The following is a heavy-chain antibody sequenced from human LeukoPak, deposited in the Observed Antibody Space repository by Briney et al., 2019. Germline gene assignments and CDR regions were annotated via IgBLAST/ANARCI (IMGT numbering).Heavy chain of an antibody. CDR2: IYYSGST. V-gene: IGHV4-59*01. J-gene: IGHJ4*02. CDR3: ATYGSGSYFFEY. D-gene: IGHD3-10*01. Sequence: SETLSLTCAVYGGSFSGYYWSWIRQAPGKGLEWIGYIYYSGSTNYNPSLKSRVTISIDTSKNQFSLNLSSVTAADTAVYYCATYGSGSYFFEYWGQGTLVTVSS. CDR1: GGSFSGYY.